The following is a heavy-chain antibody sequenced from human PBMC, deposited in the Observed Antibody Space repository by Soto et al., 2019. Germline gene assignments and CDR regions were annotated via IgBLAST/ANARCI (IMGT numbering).Heavy chain of an antibody. J-gene: IGHJ5*02. V-gene: IGHV4-61*01. CDR1: GGSVNSGSYY. D-gene: IGHD6-13*01. CDR2: IYYSEST. Sequence: SETLSLTCTVSGGSVNSGSYYWSWVRQPPGKGLEWIGYIYYSESTNYNPSLKSRVTISTDTSKNQFSLKLSSVTAADTAVYYCARSQSWPYPLGFDPWGQGTLVTVSS. CDR3: ARSQSWPYPLGFDP.